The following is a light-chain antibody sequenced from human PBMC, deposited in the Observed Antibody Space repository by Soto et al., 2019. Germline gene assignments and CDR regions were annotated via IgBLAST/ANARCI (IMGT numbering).Light chain of an antibody. V-gene: IGLV2-14*01. CDR3: ISYTDRQSYL. J-gene: IGLJ1*01. CDR2: EVS. Sequence: QSALTQPASVSGSPGQSITISCTGTTSDIGTYSYVSWYQQHAGKAPKLIIYEVSHRPSGVSNRFSGSKSGSTASLTISGLQAEDEAHYYCISYTDRQSYLFGTGTKVTVL. CDR1: TSDIGTYSY.